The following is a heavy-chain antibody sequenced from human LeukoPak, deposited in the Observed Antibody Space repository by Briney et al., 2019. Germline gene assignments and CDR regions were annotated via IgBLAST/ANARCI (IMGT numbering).Heavy chain of an antibody. V-gene: IGHV3-30*02. D-gene: IGHD3-22*01. CDR2: IRYDGSNK. CDR3: AKDRRYYDSSGYPTDY. CDR1: GFTFSSYG. J-gene: IGHJ4*02. Sequence: PGESLRLSCAASGFTFSSYGMHWVRQAPGKGLEWVAFIRYDGSNKYYADSVKGRFTISRDNSKNTLYLQMNSLRAEDTAVYYCAKDRRYYDSSGYPTDYWGQGTLVTVSS.